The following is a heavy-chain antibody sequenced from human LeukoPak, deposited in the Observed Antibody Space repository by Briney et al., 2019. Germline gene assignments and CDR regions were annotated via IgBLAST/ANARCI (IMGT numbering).Heavy chain of an antibody. D-gene: IGHD2-21*01. CDR1: GGSFSGYY. CDR3: AKFLFYYFAN. Sequence: PSETLSLTCAVYGGSFSGYYWSWIRQPPGKGLEWIGEINHSGSTNYNPSLKSRVTISVDTSKNQFSLKLSSVTAADTAVYYCAKFLFYYFANWGKGTLVTVSS. V-gene: IGHV4-34*01. CDR2: INHSGST. J-gene: IGHJ4*02.